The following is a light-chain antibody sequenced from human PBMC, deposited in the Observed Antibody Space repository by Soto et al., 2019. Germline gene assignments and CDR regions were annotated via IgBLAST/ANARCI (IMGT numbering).Light chain of an antibody. CDR3: QQYNSNRWT. Sequence: DIQMTQSPSSLSASVGDRVTITCRASQSISSWLAWYQQKPGKAPKLLIYKASSLESGVPSRFSGSGSGTEFTLTISGLQPDDFATYYCQQYNSNRWTFGQGTKVDI. CDR2: KAS. J-gene: IGKJ1*01. CDR1: QSISSW. V-gene: IGKV1-5*03.